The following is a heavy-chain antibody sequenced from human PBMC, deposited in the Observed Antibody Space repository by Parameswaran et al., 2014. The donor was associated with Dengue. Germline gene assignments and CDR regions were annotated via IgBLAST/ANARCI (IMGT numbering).Heavy chain of an antibody. J-gene: IGHJ4*02. V-gene: IGHV2-26*01. D-gene: IGHD3-10*01. CDR2: IFSNDEK. Sequence: ARWIRQPPGKALEWLAHIFSNDEKSYSTSLKSRLTISKDTSKSQVVLTMTNMDPVDTATYYCARIRLSGSGSWGIDYWGQGTLVTVSS. CDR3: ARIRLSGSGSWGIDY.